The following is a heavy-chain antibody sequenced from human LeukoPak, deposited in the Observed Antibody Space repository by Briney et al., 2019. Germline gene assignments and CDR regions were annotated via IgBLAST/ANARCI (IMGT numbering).Heavy chain of an antibody. D-gene: IGHD2-2*01. J-gene: IGHJ4*02. V-gene: IGHV3-30*03. CDR2: ISYDGSNK. Sequence: GGSLRLSCAASGFTFSSYVMSWVRQAPGKGLEWVAVISYDGSNKYYADSVKGRFTISRDNSKNTLYLQMNSLRAEDTAVYYCARVDCSSTSCYDLDYFDYWGQGTLVTVSS. CDR1: GFTFSSYV. CDR3: ARVDCSSTSCYDLDYFDY.